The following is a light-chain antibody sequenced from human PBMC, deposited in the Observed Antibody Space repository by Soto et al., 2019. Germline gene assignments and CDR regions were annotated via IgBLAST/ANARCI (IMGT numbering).Light chain of an antibody. CDR3: QSYDSSLSGSNV. J-gene: IGLJ1*01. CDR2: GNS. V-gene: IGLV1-40*01. CDR1: SSNIGAGYD. Sequence: QAVVTQPPSVSGVPGQRVTISCTGSSSNIGAGYDVHWYQQLPGTAPKLLIYGNSNRPSGVPDRFSGSKSGPSASLAITGLQAEDEADYYCQSYDSSLSGSNVFGTVTKLTVL.